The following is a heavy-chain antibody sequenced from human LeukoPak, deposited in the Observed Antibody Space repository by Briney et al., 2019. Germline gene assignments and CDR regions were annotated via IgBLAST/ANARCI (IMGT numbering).Heavy chain of an antibody. J-gene: IGHJ4*02. D-gene: IGHD3-22*01. CDR2: ICDSGRTI. Sequence: PGGSLRLSCAASGFTFSDDYMSWIRQAPGKGLEWVSYICDSGRTIYYADSVKGRFTISRDNAKNSVYLQMNNLGAEDTAVYYCARDRLGDYDHSGYYDKWGQGTLVTVSS. CDR1: GFTFSDDY. CDR3: ARDRLGDYDHSGYYDK. V-gene: IGHV3-11*01.